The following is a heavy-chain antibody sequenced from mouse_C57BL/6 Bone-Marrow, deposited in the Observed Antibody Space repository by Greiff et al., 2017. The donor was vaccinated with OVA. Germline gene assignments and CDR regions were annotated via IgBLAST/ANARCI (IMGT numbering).Heavy chain of an antibody. CDR3: AFYYGSSYRYFDV. CDR1: GYPFTDYN. Sequence: VHVKQSGPELVKPGASVKISCKASGYPFTDYNMNWVKQSNGKSLEWIGVINPNYGTTSYNQKFKGKATLTVDQSSSTAYMQLNSLTSEDSAVYYCAFYYGSSYRYFDVWGTGTTVTVSS. CDR2: INPNYGTT. D-gene: IGHD1-1*01. V-gene: IGHV1-39*01. J-gene: IGHJ1*03.